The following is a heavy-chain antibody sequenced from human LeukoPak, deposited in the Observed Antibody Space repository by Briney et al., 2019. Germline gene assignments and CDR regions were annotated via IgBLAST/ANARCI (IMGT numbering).Heavy chain of an antibody. V-gene: IGHV1-18*01. D-gene: IGHD5-12*01. CDR2: ISAYNGNT. J-gene: IGHJ4*02. CDR3: ARDPPIVATITAGNY. Sequence: ASVKVSCKASGYTFTSYGISWVRQAPGQGLEWMGWISAYNGNTNYAQKLQGRVTMTRDTSISTAYMELSRLRSDDTAVYYCARDPPIVATITAGNYWGQGTLVTVSS. CDR1: GYTFTSYG.